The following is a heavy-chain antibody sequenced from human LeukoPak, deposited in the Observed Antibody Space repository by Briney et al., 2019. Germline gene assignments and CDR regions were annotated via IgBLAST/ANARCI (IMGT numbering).Heavy chain of an antibody. J-gene: IGHJ6*03. CDR1: GFTFSSYG. CDR2: IRYDGSNK. CDR3: AIVGIVVVPAALGYYYYMDV. V-gene: IGHV3-30*02. D-gene: IGHD2-2*03. Sequence: PGGSLRLSCAASGFTFSSYGMHWVRQAPGKGLEWVAFIRYDGSNKYYADSVKGRFTISRDNSKNTLYLQMNSLRAEDTAVYYCAIVGIVVVPAALGYYYYMDVWGKGTTVTISS.